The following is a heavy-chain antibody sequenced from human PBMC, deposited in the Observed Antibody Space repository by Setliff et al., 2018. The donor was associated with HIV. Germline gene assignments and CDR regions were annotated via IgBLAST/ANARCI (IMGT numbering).Heavy chain of an antibody. CDR3: ARGIVWGSAYVYYFDS. V-gene: IGHV1-3*01. CDR1: GYTLTNYA. J-gene: IGHJ4*02. CDR2: INAGNGNT. D-gene: IGHD5-12*01. Sequence: ASVKVSCKASGYTLTNYAMHWVRQAPGQRLEWMGWINAGNGNTKYSQKFQGRVTITRDESTSTAYMELSSLRSEDTAVYYCARGIVWGSAYVYYFDSWSQGTLVTVSS.